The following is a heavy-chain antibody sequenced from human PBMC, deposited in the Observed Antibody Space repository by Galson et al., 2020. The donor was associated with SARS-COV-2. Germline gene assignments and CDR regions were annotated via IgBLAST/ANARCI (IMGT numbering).Heavy chain of an antibody. J-gene: IGHJ6*03. CDR3: ARGSCSDISSYNPDYYYYYMDV. CDR2: ISSSSRTK. D-gene: IGHD2-15*01. Sequence: GGSLRLSCAASAFTLSSSSMIWVRQAPGKGLKWVSYISSSSRTKYYADPVKGRFTIPRDNARNSLYLQMNSLSAEDAAVYYCARGSCSDISSYNPDYYYYYMDVWGKGTSVTVSS. V-gene: IGHV3-48*01. CDR1: AFTLSSSS.